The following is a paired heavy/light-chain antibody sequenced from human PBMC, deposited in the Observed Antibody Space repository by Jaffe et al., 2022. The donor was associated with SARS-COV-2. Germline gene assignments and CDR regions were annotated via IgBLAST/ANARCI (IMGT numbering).Heavy chain of an antibody. CDR2: LSYDGSNK. CDR3: ARERLIASRRDYYYYGLDV. D-gene: IGHD6-6*01. V-gene: IGHV3-30*03. CDR1: GFTFSGFD. Sequence: QEQLVESGGGVVQPGRSLRLSCAASGFTFSGFDMHWVRQAPGKGLEWVALLSYDGSNKEETDSVRGRFAISRDNSRNTLYLQMNSLRAEDTAVYFCARERLIASRRDYYYYGLDVWGQGTTVTVSS. J-gene: IGHJ6*02.
Light chain of an antibody. CDR1: SSNIGNNY. V-gene: IGLV1-51*01. CDR2: DDY. Sequence: QSVLTQPPSVSAAPGQRVTISCSGSSSNIGNNYVSWYQHVPGTAPRLLIYDDYKRPSGPPDRFSGSKSGTSATLGITGLQTGDEADYYCATWDSSRSAVVFGGGTKLTVL. J-gene: IGLJ2*01. CDR3: ATWDSSRSAVV.